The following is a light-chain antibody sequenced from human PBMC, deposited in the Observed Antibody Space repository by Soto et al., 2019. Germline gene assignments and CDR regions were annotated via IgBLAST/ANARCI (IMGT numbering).Light chain of an antibody. CDR2: AAS. J-gene: IGKJ1*01. Sequence: DIPMTQSPSSLSASVGDRVTITCRASQSISSYLNWYQQKPGKAPKLLIYAASSLQSGDPSRFIGSGSATDFTLTISSLQPEDFPTYYCQQSYSTPWTFGQGTKVEIK. CDR3: QQSYSTPWT. V-gene: IGKV1-39*01. CDR1: QSISSY.